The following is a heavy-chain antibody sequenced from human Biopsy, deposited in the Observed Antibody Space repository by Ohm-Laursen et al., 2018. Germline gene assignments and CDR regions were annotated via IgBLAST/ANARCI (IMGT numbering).Heavy chain of an antibody. D-gene: IGHD3-22*01. V-gene: IGHV4-59*01. CDR1: GDSISSYY. J-gene: IGHJ2*01. CDR2: VYYTGST. Sequence: GTLSLTCTVSGDSISSYYWSWIRQPPGKGLEWIGYVYYTGSTDSNPSLQSRVTISVDTSKNHFSLRLRSVTPADTAIYYCARDRGYYSDRTVPGYFDLWGRGTLVTVSS. CDR3: ARDRGYYSDRTVPGYFDL.